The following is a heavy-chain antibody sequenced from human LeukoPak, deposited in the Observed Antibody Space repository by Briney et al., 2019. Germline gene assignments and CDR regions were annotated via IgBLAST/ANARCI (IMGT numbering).Heavy chain of an antibody. Sequence: PSETLSLTCTVSGDSITGYYWGWIRQPPGKGLEWIGNIYYTGNTYYNASLKSRVTISVDTSKNQFSLKLSSVTAADTAVYYCARHKDYYYSYMDVWGKGTTVTISS. CDR1: GDSITGYY. J-gene: IGHJ6*03. CDR2: IYYTGNT. V-gene: IGHV4-39*01. CDR3: ARHKDYYYSYMDV.